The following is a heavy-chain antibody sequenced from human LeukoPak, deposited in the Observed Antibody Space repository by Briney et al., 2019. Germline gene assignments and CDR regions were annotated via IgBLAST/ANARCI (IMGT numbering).Heavy chain of an antibody. CDR3: ARDGGLGYSGIFDY. Sequence: GGSLRLSCTASGFTFGDYAMSWFRQAPGKGLEWVSFIRSKAYGGTTEYAASVKGRFTISRDDAKSSLYLQMNSLRVEDTAVYYCARDGGLGYSGIFDYWGQGTLVIVSS. CDR2: IRSKAYGGTT. CDR1: GFTFGDYA. J-gene: IGHJ4*02. V-gene: IGHV3-49*03. D-gene: IGHD5-12*01.